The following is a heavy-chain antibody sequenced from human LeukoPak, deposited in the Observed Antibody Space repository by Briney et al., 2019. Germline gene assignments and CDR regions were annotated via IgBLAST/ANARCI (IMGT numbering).Heavy chain of an antibody. J-gene: IGHJ5*02. V-gene: IGHV4-59*02. CDR1: GASVTTFY. CDR3: ARDQVVHEWFDP. Sequence: SETLSLTCTVSGASVTTFYWSWFRQPPGQGLEWIGYIYYSGVTNYNPSLKSRVTMSVDTSKNQLSLKVTSVTAADTAIYYCARDQVVHEWFDPWGQGILVTVSS. CDR2: IYYSGVT. D-gene: IGHD3-22*01.